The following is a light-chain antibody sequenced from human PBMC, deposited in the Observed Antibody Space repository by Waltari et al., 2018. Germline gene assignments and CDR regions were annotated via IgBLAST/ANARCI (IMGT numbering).Light chain of an antibody. V-gene: IGKV1-39*01. CDR3: QQSHSVPYN. CDR1: QTIQTF. J-gene: IGKJ2*01. CDR2: GAS. Sequence: DIPVTQSPSSVSASVGDRVIITCRASQTIQTFLNWYRQRPGIAPKLLISGASTLQSGVPSRFSGRGSGSNFTLTIRNLQPEDSASYYCQQSHSVPYNFGQWTKLEIK.